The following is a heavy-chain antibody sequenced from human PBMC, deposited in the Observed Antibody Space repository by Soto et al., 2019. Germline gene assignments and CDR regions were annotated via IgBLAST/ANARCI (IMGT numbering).Heavy chain of an antibody. Sequence: EVQLVESGGGLVQPGGSLRLSCAASGFTFSNYWMTWVRKAQGKGLEWVAKIKQDGSDKYYGDSVTGRFTISRDNAKNSLYLQMNSLRAEDTGVYYCARSFFRAAQDWGQGTLVTVSS. V-gene: IGHV3-7*01. CDR3: ARSFFRAAQD. J-gene: IGHJ4*02. CDR1: GFTFSNYW. CDR2: IKQDGSDK. D-gene: IGHD6-25*01.